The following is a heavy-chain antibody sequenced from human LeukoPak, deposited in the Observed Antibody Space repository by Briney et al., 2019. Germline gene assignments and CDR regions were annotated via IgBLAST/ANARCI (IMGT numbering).Heavy chain of an antibody. J-gene: IGHJ4*02. CDR3: AKDRGGYFDY. Sequence: PGGSLRLSCAASGFSFKSYAMSWVRQAPGKGLEWVSAISGSGGSTYYADSVKGRFTISRDNSKNTLYLQMNSLRAEDTAVYYCAKDRGGYFDYWGQGTLVTVSS. D-gene: IGHD3-22*01. V-gene: IGHV3-23*01. CDR2: ISGSGGST. CDR1: GFSFKSYA.